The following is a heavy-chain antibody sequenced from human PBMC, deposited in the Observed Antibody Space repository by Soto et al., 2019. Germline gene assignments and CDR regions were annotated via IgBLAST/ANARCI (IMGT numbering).Heavy chain of an antibody. CDR2: ISYDGSNK. CDR1: GFTFSSYG. J-gene: IGHJ4*02. Sequence: QVQLVESGGGVVQPGRSLRLSCAASGFTFSSYGMHWVRQAPGKGLEWVAVISYDGSNKYYADSVKGRFTISRDNSKNTQYLQMNSLRAEDTAVYYCAPHSSSSYFDYWGQGTLVTVSS. V-gene: IGHV3-30*03. CDR3: APHSSSSYFDY. D-gene: IGHD6-6*01.